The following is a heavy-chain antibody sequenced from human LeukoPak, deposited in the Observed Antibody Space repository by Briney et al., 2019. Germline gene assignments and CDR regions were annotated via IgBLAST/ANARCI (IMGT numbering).Heavy chain of an antibody. CDR3: AADSYSNYQYYGMDV. V-gene: IGHV1-58*02. CDR1: GCTFTNSA. D-gene: IGHD4-11*01. Sequence: SVKVSCKASGCTFTNSAMQWVLQARGQRLEWIGWIVVGSGSTNYAQKFQERVTITRDMSTSTAYMELSSLRSEDTAVYYCAADSYSNYQYYGMDVWGQGTTVTVSS. J-gene: IGHJ6*02. CDR2: IVVGSGST.